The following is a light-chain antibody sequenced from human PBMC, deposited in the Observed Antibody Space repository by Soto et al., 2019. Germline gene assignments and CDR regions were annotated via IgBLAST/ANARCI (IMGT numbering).Light chain of an antibody. CDR2: GAS. J-gene: IGKJ5*01. CDR3: QQYGSPLT. Sequence: EIVLPHSTGTLSLSLGDRSTLSCRASQSVSNNYLAWYQQKPGQAPRLLIYGASSRAAGIPDRFSGSGSGTDFTLTSSRLEPEDFAVYYCQQYGSPLTFGQGTRLEI. CDR1: QSVSNNY. V-gene: IGKV3-20*01.